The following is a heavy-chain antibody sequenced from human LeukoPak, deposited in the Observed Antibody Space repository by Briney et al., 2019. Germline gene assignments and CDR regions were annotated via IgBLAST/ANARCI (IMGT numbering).Heavy chain of an antibody. D-gene: IGHD1-14*01. J-gene: IGHJ4*02. CDR3: ARGRGLNPRFSFDY. CDR1: GGSFSGYY. V-gene: IGHV4-34*01. Sequence: KTSETLSLTCAVYGGSFSGYYWSWIRQPPGKGLEWIGEINHSGSTNYNPSLKSRVTISVDTSKNHFSLKLSSVTAADTAVYYCARGRGLNPRFSFDYWGQGTLVTVSS. CDR2: INHSGST.